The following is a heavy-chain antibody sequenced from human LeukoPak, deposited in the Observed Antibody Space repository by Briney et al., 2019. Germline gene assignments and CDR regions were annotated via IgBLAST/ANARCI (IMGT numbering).Heavy chain of an antibody. CDR1: GFTFSSYE. CDR3: ARGYCYNTNCYCDY. CDR2: ITSGGSTI. Sequence: GGSLRLSCAASGFTFSSYEMNWVRQAPGKGLEWVSYITSGGSTIYYADSVKGRFTISRDNSKNTLYLQMNSLRAEDTAVYYCARGYCYNTNCYCDYWGQGTLVTVPS. D-gene: IGHD2-2*01. J-gene: IGHJ4*02. V-gene: IGHV3-48*03.